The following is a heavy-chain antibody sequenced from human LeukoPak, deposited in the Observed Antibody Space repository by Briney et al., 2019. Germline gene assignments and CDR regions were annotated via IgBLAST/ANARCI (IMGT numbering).Heavy chain of an antibody. CDR1: GSTFSSYW. D-gene: IGHD3-22*01. J-gene: IGHJ4*02. CDR3: ARGPIYYDSSGYYLDY. CDR2: IKQDGSEK. Sequence: GGSLRLSCAASGSTFSSYWMSWVRQAPGKGLEWVANIKQDGSEKYYVDSVKGRFTISRDNAKNSLYLQMNSLRAEDTAVYYCARGPIYYDSSGYYLDYWGQGTLVTVSS. V-gene: IGHV3-7*01.